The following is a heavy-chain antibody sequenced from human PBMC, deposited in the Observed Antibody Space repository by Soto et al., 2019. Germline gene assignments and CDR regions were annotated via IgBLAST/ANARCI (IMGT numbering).Heavy chain of an antibody. Sequence: GASVKVSCKASGYTFTSYAMHWVRQAPGQRLEWMGWINAGNGNTKYSQKFQGRVTITRDTSASTAYMELSSLRSEDTAVYYCARAPETPSIFGVALPYFFDSWGQGTQVTVSS. D-gene: IGHD3-3*01. CDR2: INAGNGNT. CDR3: ARAPETPSIFGVALPYFFDS. J-gene: IGHJ4*02. CDR1: GYTFTSYA. V-gene: IGHV1-3*01.